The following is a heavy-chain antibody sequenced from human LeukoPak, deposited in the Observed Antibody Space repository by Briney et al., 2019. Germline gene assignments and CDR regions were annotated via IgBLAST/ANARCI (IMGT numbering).Heavy chain of an antibody. D-gene: IGHD4-17*01. Sequence: GGSLRLSCAASGFTFDDYGMSWVRQAPGKGLEWVSGINWNGGSTGYADSVKGRFTISRDNAKNSLYLQMNSLRAEDTALYYCARSEIEYDDGDYYYFDYWGQGTLVTVSS. CDR2: INWNGGST. CDR1: GFTFDDYG. V-gene: IGHV3-20*04. CDR3: ARSEIEYDDGDYYYFDY. J-gene: IGHJ4*02.